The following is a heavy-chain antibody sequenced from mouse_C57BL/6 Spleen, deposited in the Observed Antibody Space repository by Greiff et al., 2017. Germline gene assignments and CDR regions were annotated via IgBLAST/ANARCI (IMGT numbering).Heavy chain of an antibody. CDR2: ILPGSGST. D-gene: IGHD1-1*01. V-gene: IGHV1-9*01. Sequence: QVQLQQSGAELMKPGASVKLSCKATGYTFTGYWIEWVKQRPGHGLEWIGEILPGSGSTNYTEKFKGKATFTADTSSTTAYMQLSSLTTEDSAIYYCARYGYYRYFDVWGTGTTVTVSS. CDR1: GYTFTGYW. CDR3: ARYGYYRYFDV. J-gene: IGHJ1*03.